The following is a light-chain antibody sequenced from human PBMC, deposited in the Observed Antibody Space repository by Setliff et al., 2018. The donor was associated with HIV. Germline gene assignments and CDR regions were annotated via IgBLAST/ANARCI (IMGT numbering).Light chain of an antibody. Sequence: QSALAQPASVSGSPGQSITTACTGTSSDVGGYNYVSWYQQHPGKAPKLMICDVTNRPSGVSDRFSGSKSGNTASLTISGLQAEDEADYYCCSYTSSNTVLFGGGTKVTVL. CDR3: CSYTSSNTVL. J-gene: IGLJ2*01. V-gene: IGLV2-14*03. CDR2: DVT. CDR1: SSDVGGYNY.